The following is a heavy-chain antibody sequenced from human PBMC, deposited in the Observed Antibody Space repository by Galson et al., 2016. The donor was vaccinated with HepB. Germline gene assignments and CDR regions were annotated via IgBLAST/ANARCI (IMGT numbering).Heavy chain of an antibody. J-gene: IGHJ4*02. CDR1: GFTFSSSG. D-gene: IGHD3-16*01. CDR3: AKHGGFDY. CDR2: ISGGSGTT. Sequence: SLRLSCAASGFTFSSSGMSWVRQAPGKGLEWVSGISGGSGTTHYADSVKGRFTISRDNSKNTLYLQMNSLRAEDTAVYYCAKHGGFDYWGQGALVTVSS. V-gene: IGHV3-23*01.